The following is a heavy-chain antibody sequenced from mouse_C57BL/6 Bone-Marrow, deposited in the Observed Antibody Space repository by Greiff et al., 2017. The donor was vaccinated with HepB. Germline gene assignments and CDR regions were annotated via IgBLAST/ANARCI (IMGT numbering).Heavy chain of an antibody. CDR1: GYTFTSYG. CDR3: ARCFYAMDY. J-gene: IGHJ4*01. V-gene: IGHV1-81*01. Sequence: VQVVESGAELARPGASVKLSCKASGYTFTSYGISWVKQRTGQGLEWIGEIYPRSGNTYYNEKFKGKATLTADKSSSPAYMELRSLTSEDSAVYFCARCFYAMDYWGQGTSVTVSS. CDR2: IYPRSGNT.